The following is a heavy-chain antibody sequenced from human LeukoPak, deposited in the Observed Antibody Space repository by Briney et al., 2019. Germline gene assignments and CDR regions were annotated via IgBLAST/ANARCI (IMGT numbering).Heavy chain of an antibody. V-gene: IGHV3-53*01. CDR1: GFTVSSNY. Sequence: GGSLRLSCAASGFTVSSNYMSWVRQAPGKGLEWVSVIYSGGSTYYADSVKGRFTISRDNSKNTLYLQMNSLRAEDTAVYYCARLTYSGSPAAFDIWGQGTMVTVSS. D-gene: IGHD1-26*01. CDR2: IYSGGST. CDR3: ARLTYSGSPAAFDI. J-gene: IGHJ3*02.